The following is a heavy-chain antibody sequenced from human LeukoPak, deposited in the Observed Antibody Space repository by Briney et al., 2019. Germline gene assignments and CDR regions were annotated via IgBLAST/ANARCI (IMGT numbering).Heavy chain of an antibody. Sequence: GGSLRLSCAASGFTFSSYWMRWVRQAPGKGLERVANIKQDGSEKYYVDSVKGRFTISRDNAKNSLYLQMNSLRAEDTAVYYCAREATYYDFWSGTLKNAFDIWGQGTMVTVSS. CDR1: GFTFSSYW. D-gene: IGHD3-3*01. J-gene: IGHJ3*02. V-gene: IGHV3-7*01. CDR3: AREATYYDFWSGTLKNAFDI. CDR2: IKQDGSEK.